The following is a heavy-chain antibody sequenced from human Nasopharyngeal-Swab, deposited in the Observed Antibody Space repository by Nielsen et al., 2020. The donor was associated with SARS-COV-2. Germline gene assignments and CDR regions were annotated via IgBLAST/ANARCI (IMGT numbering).Heavy chain of an antibody. J-gene: IGHJ4*02. CDR2: INHSGRT. CDR1: GGSFSGYY. Sequence: LSLTCAVYGGSFSGYYWSWIRQPPGKGLEWIGEINHSGRTNYNPSLKSRVTTSVDTSKNQFSLKLSSVTAADTAVYYCARIAGTFAFVDYWGQGTLVTVSS. D-gene: IGHD6-13*01. V-gene: IGHV4-34*01. CDR3: ARIAGTFAFVDY.